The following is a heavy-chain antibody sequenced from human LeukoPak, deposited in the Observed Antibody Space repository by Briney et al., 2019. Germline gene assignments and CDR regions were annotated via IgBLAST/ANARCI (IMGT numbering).Heavy chain of an antibody. CDR1: GFTFNDYG. J-gene: IGHJ4*02. CDR3: ARDKRYYDSSNYV. D-gene: IGHD3-22*01. CDR2: INWNGGTT. Sequence: GGSLRLSCAASGFTFNDYGMSWVRQGQGKGLEWVSGINWNGGTTGYADSVRGRFTISRGNAKNSLYLQMNSLRAEDTALYYCARDKRYYDSSNYVWGQGTLVTVSS. V-gene: IGHV3-20*04.